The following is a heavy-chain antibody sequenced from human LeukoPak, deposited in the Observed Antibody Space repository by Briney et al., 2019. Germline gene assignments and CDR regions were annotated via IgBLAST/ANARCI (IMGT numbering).Heavy chain of an antibody. CDR3: ARDPSSWYYYYMDV. D-gene: IGHD6-13*01. V-gene: IGHV3-48*01. CDR2: ISGSGSTI. Sequence: QPGGSLRLSCAASGFTFSSYGMSWVRQAPGKGLEWVSYISGSGSTIYYADSVKGRFTISRDNAKNSLYLQMNSLRAEDTAVYYCARDPSSWYYYYMDVWGKGTTVTVSS. CDR1: GFTFSSYG. J-gene: IGHJ6*03.